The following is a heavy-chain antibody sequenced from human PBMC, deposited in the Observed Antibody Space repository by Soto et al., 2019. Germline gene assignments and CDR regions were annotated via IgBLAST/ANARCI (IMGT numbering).Heavy chain of an antibody. CDR3: VRESTTSGPNWFDT. J-gene: IGHJ5*02. CDR1: GGSINSGRSS. V-gene: IGHV4-30-2*06. CDR2: IYHSGST. Sequence: ASETLSLTCSVSGGSINSGRSSWNWIRQSPGKGLEWIAYIYHSGSTYYNPSLKSRVTISVDRPENQFSLKLTSVTAADTAVYYCVRESTTSGPNWFDTWGPGILVTVSS. D-gene: IGHD1-1*01.